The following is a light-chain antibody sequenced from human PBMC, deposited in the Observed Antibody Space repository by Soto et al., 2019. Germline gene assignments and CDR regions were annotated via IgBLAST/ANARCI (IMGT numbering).Light chain of an antibody. J-gene: IGKJ5*01. Sequence: DIQMTQSPSSLSASVGDRATITCRASQGISVYLAWYQQKPGKVPKLLIYSASTLQAGVPSRFSGSGSGTDFTLTISSLQPEDVATYYCQQYNTAPLTFGQGTRLEIK. CDR2: SAS. CDR1: QGISVY. V-gene: IGKV1-27*01. CDR3: QQYNTAPLT.